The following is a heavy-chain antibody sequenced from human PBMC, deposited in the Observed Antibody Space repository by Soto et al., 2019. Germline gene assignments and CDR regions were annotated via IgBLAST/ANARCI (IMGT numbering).Heavy chain of an antibody. V-gene: IGHV4-39*01. J-gene: IGHJ5*02. CDR2: IYYSGST. CDR3: ARHSGSIAARPDWFDP. Sequence: PSETLSLTGTVSGGSIISSSYYWGWIRQPPGKGLEWIGSIYYSGSTYYNPSLKSRVTISVDTSKNQFSLKLSSVTAADTAVYYCARHSGSIAARPDWFDPWGQGTLVTVSS. CDR1: GGSIISSSYY. D-gene: IGHD6-6*01.